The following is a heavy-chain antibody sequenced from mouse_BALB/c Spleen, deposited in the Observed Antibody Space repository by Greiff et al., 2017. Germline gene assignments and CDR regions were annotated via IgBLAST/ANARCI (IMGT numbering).Heavy chain of an antibody. J-gene: IGHJ4*01. CDR3: GRIYYDYDGYYYAMDY. CDR2: INPYNGDT. Sequence: EVQRVESGPELVKPGASVKISCKASGYSFTGYFMNWVKQSHGKSLEWIGRINPYNGDTFYNQKFKGKATLTVDKSSSTAHMELLSLTSEDSAVYYCGRIYYDYDGYYYAMDYWGQGTSVTVSS. CDR1: GYSFTGYF. V-gene: IGHV1-37*01. D-gene: IGHD2-4*01.